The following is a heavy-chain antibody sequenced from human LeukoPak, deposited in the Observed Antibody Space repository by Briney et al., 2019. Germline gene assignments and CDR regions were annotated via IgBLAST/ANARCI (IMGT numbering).Heavy chain of an antibody. Sequence: SQTLSLTCTVSGGSISSGSYYWSWIRQPAGKGLEWIGRIYTSGSTNYNPSLKSRVTISVDTSKNQFSLKLSSVTAADTAMYYCARSRYSSGSVDYWGQGTLVTLSS. CDR3: ARSRYSSGSVDY. D-gene: IGHD6-19*01. V-gene: IGHV4-61*02. CDR1: GGSISSGSYY. J-gene: IGHJ4*02. CDR2: IYTSGST.